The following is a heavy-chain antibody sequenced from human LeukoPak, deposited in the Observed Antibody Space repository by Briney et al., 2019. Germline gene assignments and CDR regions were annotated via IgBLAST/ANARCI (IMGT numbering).Heavy chain of an antibody. Sequence: QPGGSLRLSCAASGFTFSSYGMHWVRQAPGKGLEWVAVIWYDGSNKYYADSVKGRFTISRDNSKNTLYLQMNSLRAEDTAVYYCAKDRAIVNSRKYYYDSSAYYFPDYWGQGTLVTVSS. CDR3: AKDRAIVNSRKYYYDSSAYYFPDY. J-gene: IGHJ4*02. V-gene: IGHV3-33*06. D-gene: IGHD3-22*01. CDR2: IWYDGSNK. CDR1: GFTFSSYG.